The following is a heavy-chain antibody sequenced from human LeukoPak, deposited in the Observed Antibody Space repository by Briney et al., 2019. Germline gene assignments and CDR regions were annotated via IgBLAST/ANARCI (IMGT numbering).Heavy chain of an antibody. CDR2: IYSGGST. Sequence: GGSLRLSCAASGFTVSSNYMSWVRQAPGKGLEWVSVIYSGGSTYYADSVKGRFTISRDNSKNTLYLQMNSLRAEDTAVYYCARSRDGYNPFFDYWGQGTLVTVSS. J-gene: IGHJ4*02. CDR1: GFTVSSNY. D-gene: IGHD5-24*01. CDR3: ARSRDGYNPFFDY. V-gene: IGHV3-53*01.